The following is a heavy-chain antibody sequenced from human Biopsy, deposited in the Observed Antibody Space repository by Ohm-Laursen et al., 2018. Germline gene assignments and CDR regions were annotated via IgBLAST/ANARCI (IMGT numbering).Heavy chain of an antibody. CDR1: GGSVSSNTHY. CDR2: ITQSGST. Sequence: SQTLSLTCTVSGGSVSSNTHYWAWIRQPPGKGLEWIGDITQSGSTNYSPSLKSRVTISVDTAKKQFSLSLRSVTAADTAVYYCARVPLPGIGAAYQGRFLYGMDVWGQGTTVSVSS. CDR3: ARVPLPGIGAAYQGRFLYGMDV. V-gene: IGHV4-39*07. J-gene: IGHJ6*02. D-gene: IGHD6-13*01.